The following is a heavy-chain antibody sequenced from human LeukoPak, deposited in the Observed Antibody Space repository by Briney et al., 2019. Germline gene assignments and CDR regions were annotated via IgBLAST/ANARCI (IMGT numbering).Heavy chain of an antibody. Sequence: QPGGSLRLSCAASGFTFRSYALSWVRQAPGKGLEWVSAISSGGYTTYYVDSVKGRFTISRDNSKNTLYLQMNSLRAEDTAVYYCARYFCPNGLCSHFDYWGQGTLVTVSS. D-gene: IGHD2-8*01. J-gene: IGHJ4*02. V-gene: IGHV3-23*01. CDR3: ARYFCPNGLCSHFDY. CDR2: ISSGGYTT. CDR1: GFTFRSYA.